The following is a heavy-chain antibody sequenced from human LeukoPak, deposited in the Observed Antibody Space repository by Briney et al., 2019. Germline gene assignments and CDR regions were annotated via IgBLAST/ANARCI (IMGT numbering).Heavy chain of an antibody. Sequence: ASVKVSCKASGYTLTGYYMHWVRQAPGQGLEWMGWINPNSGGTNYAQKFQGRVTMTRDTSISTAYMELSRLRSDDTAVYYCARGYCSSTSCSQGVYYMDVWGKGTTVTVSS. CDR2: INPNSGGT. V-gene: IGHV1-2*02. CDR3: ARGYCSSTSCSQGVYYMDV. D-gene: IGHD2-2*01. CDR1: GYTLTGYY. J-gene: IGHJ6*03.